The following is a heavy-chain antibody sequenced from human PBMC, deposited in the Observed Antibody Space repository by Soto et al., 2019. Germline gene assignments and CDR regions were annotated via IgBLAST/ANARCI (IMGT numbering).Heavy chain of an antibody. J-gene: IGHJ4*02. D-gene: IGHD6-13*01. CDR3: ARDLPWPPVRRGSSSWSDKSGD. CDR2: IIPILGIA. V-gene: IGHV1-69*08. Sequence: QVQLVQSGAEVKKPGSSVKVSCKASGGTFSSYTISWVRQAPGQGLEWMGRIIPILGIANYAQKFQGRVTITADKSTSTAFMELSSRSSEDTAVYYCARDLPWPPVRRGSSSWSDKSGDSGQGTLVTVSS. CDR1: GGTFSSYT.